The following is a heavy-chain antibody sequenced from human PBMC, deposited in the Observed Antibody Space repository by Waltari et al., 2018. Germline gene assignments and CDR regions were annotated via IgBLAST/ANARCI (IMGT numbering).Heavy chain of an antibody. CDR1: GGTFSSYT. V-gene: IGHV1-69*02. CDR3: ARGIAARKGDAFDI. CDR2: IIPILGIA. J-gene: IGHJ3*02. Sequence: QVQLVQSGAEVKKPGSSVKVSCKASGGTFSSYTISWVRQAPGQGLEWMGRIIPILGIANYAQKFQGRVTITADKSTSTAYMELSSLRSEDTAVYYCARGIAARKGDAFDIWGQGTMVTVSS. D-gene: IGHD6-6*01.